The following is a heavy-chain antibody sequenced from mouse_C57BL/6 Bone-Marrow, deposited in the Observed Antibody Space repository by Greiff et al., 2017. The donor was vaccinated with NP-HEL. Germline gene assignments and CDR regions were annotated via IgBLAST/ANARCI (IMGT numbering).Heavy chain of an antibody. D-gene: IGHD2-4*01. V-gene: IGHV1-69*01. CDR3: AIYYDYDEDH. J-gene: IGHJ2*01. CDR2: IDPSDSYT. Sequence: QVQLQQPGAELVMPGASVKLSCKASGYTFTSYWMHWVKQRPGQGLEWIGEIDPSDSYTNYNQKFKGKSTLTVDKSSSTDYMQLSSLTSEDSAVYYCAIYYDYDEDHWRQGTPLTVSS. CDR1: GYTFTSYW.